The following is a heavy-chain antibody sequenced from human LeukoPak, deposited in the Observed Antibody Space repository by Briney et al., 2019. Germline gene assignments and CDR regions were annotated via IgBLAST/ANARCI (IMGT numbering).Heavy chain of an antibody. J-gene: IGHJ6*03. Sequence: PGGSLRLSCAASGFTFSSYGMHWVRQAPGKGLEWVAVIWYDGSNKYYADSVKGRFTISRDNSKNTLYLQMNSLRAEDTAVYYCARDQNGPYYYMDVWGKGTTVTVSS. V-gene: IGHV3-33*01. CDR3: ARDQNGPYYYMDV. D-gene: IGHD2-8*01. CDR2: IWYDGSNK. CDR1: GFTFSSYG.